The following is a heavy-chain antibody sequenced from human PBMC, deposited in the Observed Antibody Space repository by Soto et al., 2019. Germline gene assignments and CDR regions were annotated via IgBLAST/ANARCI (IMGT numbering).Heavy chain of an antibody. CDR1: GASINSDY. J-gene: IGHJ4*02. Sequence: SETLSLTCPVSGASINSDYWSWIRQPPGKGLEWIGYIHYSGNTNYNPSLKGRVTMSVGTSKSQFSLRLSSVTAADTAVYYCTMFSMVRGGPIDYWGQGALVTV. V-gene: IGHV4-59*08. D-gene: IGHD3-10*01. CDR2: IHYSGNT. CDR3: TMFSMVRGGPIDY.